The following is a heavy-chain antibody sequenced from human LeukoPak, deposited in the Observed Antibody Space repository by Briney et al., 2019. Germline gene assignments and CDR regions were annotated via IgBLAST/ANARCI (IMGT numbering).Heavy chain of an antibody. J-gene: IGHJ4*02. CDR2: ISAYNGNT. Sequence: ASVEVSCKASGYTFTSYGISWVRQAPGQGLECMGWISAYNGNTNYAQKLQGRVTMTTDTSTSTAYMELRSLRSDDTAVYYCARERNSGSFGYRFDYWGQGTLVTVSS. V-gene: IGHV1-18*01. D-gene: IGHD1-26*01. CDR3: ARERNSGSFGYRFDY. CDR1: GYTFTSYG.